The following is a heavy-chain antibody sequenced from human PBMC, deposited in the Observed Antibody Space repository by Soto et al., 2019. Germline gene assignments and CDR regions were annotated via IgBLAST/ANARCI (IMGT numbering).Heavy chain of an antibody. CDR1: GYTFTSYA. CDR3: ARETVVVVAAEPKGLFDP. V-gene: IGHV1-3*01. Sequence: ASVKVSCKASGYTFTSYAMHWVRQAPGQRLEWMGWINAGNGNTKYSQKFQGRVTITRDTSASTAYMELSSLRSEDTAGYYCARETVVVVAAEPKGLFDPWGQGTLVTVSS. D-gene: IGHD2-15*01. CDR2: INAGNGNT. J-gene: IGHJ5*02.